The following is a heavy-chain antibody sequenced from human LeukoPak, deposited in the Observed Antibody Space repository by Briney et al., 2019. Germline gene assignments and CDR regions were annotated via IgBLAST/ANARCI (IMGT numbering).Heavy chain of an antibody. V-gene: IGHV3-11*05. CDR3: ARVCSSTSCFDY. J-gene: IGHJ4*02. CDR1: GFTFSDYY. Sequence: PGGSLRLSCAASGFTFSDYYMSWIHQAPGKGLEWVSYISSSSSYTNYADSVKGRFTISRDNAKNSLYLQMNSLRAEDTAVYYCARVCSSTSCFDYWGQGTLVTVSS. D-gene: IGHD2-2*01. CDR2: ISSSSSYT.